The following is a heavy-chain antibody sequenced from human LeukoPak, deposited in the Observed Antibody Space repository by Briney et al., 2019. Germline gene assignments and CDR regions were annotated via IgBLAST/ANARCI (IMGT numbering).Heavy chain of an antibody. Sequence: PGGSLRLSCAASGFNFDRFGIHWVRQAPGKGLEWVTFIHFNGDEKYYADSVKGRFIIFRDNSKKTVYLQVDSLKTEDTAVYFCAKVPIGGDSCYGGCYYYYYYMDVWGKGTAVTVSS. J-gene: IGHJ6*03. CDR1: GFNFDRFG. CDR3: AKVPIGGDSCYGGCYYYYYYMDV. V-gene: IGHV3-30*02. CDR2: IHFNGDEK. D-gene: IGHD2-15*01.